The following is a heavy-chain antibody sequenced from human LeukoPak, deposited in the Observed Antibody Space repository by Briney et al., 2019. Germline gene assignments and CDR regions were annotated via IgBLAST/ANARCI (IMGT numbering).Heavy chain of an antibody. J-gene: IGHJ2*01. CDR1: GGSISSYY. Sequence: SETLSLTCTVSGGSISSYYWSWIRQPPGKGLEWIGYIYYSGSTNYNPSLESRVTISVDTSKNQFSLKLSSVTAADTAVYYCARVGGWHFDLWGRGTLVTVSS. D-gene: IGHD3-10*01. V-gene: IGHV4-59*01. CDR3: ARVGGWHFDL. CDR2: IYYSGST.